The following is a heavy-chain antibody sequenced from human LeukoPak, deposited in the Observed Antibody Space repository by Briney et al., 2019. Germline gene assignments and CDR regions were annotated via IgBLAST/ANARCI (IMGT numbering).Heavy chain of an antibody. CDR2: ISWNSGSI. V-gene: IGHV3-9*03. CDR3: AKDDCSTSSCSIDY. Sequence: PGRSLRLSCAASGFTFDDYAMHWVRQAPGKGLEWVSGISWNSGSIGYAGSVKGRFTISRDNAKNSLYLQMNSLGAEDMALYYCAKDDCSTSSCSIDYWGQGTLVTVSS. D-gene: IGHD2-2*01. CDR1: GFTFDDYA. J-gene: IGHJ4*02.